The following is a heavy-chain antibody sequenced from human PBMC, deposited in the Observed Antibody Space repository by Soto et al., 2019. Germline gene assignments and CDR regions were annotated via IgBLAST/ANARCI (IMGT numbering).Heavy chain of an antibody. CDR2: IDPSDSYT. Sequence: GESLKISCKGSGYSFTSHWISWVRQMPGKVLELMGRIDPSDSYTNYSPSFQGHVTISADKSISTAYLQWSSLKASDTAMYYCARLRTAAGTIYYYGMDVWGQGTTVTVSS. D-gene: IGHD6-13*01. CDR3: ARLRTAAGTIYYYGMDV. CDR1: GYSFTSHW. V-gene: IGHV5-10-1*01. J-gene: IGHJ6*02.